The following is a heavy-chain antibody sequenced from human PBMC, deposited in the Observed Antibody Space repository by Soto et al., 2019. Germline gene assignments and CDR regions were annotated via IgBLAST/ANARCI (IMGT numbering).Heavy chain of an antibody. V-gene: IGHV3-30*03. CDR3: TSQVATGD. CDR2: ISYDGNTK. Sequence: QVQLVESGGGVVQPGRSLRLSCAASGFTFSNFGMHWVRQAPVKGLEWVAVISYDGNTKYYADSVKGRFTISRDNSKNTLYLQMDSLRVEDTAAYYCTSQVATGDWGQGTLVTVSS. D-gene: IGHD5-12*01. J-gene: IGHJ4*02. CDR1: GFTFSNFG.